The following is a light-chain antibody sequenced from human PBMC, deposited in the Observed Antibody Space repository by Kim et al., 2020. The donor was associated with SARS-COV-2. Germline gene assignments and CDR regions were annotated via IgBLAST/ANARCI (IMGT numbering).Light chain of an antibody. Sequence: GALGQAARMNGGESKIGSKNVLGYKRKPGQAPVLVFYRDRNRTSGTHKRFAGSNSGNTATLTFSRAQARDVADYYCQVWDSSTVVFGGGTQLTVL. CDR2: RDR. CDR3: QVWDSSTVV. J-gene: IGLJ2*01. CDR1: KIGSKN. V-gene: IGLV3-9*01.